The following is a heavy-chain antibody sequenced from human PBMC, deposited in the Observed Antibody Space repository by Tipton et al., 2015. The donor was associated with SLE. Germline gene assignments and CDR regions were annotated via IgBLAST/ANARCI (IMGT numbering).Heavy chain of an antibody. Sequence: TLSLTCTVSGASISTSYWSWIRQLPGQGLEWIGSIYYSVSTTFNPSLKSRVTISADTSKKEVSLTLNSVTAADTAVYYCAKRAHIVIGRGYFDFWGRGILVTVSS. V-gene: IGHV4-59*08. CDR3: AKRAHIVIGRGYFDF. D-gene: IGHD2-15*01. CDR2: IYYSVST. J-gene: IGHJ4*02. CDR1: GASISTSY.